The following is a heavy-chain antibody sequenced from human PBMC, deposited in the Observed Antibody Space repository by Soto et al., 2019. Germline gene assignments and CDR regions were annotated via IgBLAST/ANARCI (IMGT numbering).Heavy chain of an antibody. J-gene: IGHJ4*02. CDR2: IYHSGGT. CDR3: VRDSRSGYYLEY. CDR1: GDSISSGGYA. V-gene: IGHV4-30-2*01. Sequence: QLQLQESGSGLVKPSETLSLTCAVSGDSISSGGYAWNWIRQPPGKALEWIGYIYHSGGTDYNPSLKSRVTITVDSSKNQFSLNLSSVNAADTAVYYCVRDSRSGYYLEYWGQGTLVTVSS. D-gene: IGHD3-22*01.